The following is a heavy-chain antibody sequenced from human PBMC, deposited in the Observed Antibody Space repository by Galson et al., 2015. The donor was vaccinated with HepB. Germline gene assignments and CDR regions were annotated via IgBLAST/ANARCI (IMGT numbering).Heavy chain of an antibody. CDR3: ANYLKARFLEWLSFPTYYYYGMDV. CDR2: ISGSGGST. J-gene: IGHJ6*02. D-gene: IGHD3-3*01. V-gene: IGHV3-23*01. Sequence: SLRLSCAASGFTFSSYAMSWVRQAPGKGLEWVSAISGSGGSTYYADSVKGRFTISRDNSKNTLYLQMNSLRAEDTAVYYCANYLKARFLEWLSFPTYYYYGMDVWGQGTTVTVSS. CDR1: GFTFSSYA.